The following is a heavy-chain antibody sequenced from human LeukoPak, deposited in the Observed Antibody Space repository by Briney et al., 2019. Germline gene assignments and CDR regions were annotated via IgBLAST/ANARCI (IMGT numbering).Heavy chain of an antibody. CDR3: ARHDRLRFDY. J-gene: IGHJ4*02. CDR1: GGSISSYY. CDR2: IYYSGST. Sequence: PSETLSLTCTVSGGSISSYYWSWIRQPPGKGLEWIGYIYYSGSTNYNPSLKSRVTISVDTSKNQFSLKLSSVTAADTAVYYCARHDRLRFDYWGQGTLVTVSS. D-gene: IGHD6-19*01. V-gene: IGHV4-59*08.